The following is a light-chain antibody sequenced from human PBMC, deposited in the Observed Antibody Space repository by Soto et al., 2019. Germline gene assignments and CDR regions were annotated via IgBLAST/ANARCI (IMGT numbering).Light chain of an antibody. V-gene: IGLV2-14*03. CDR3: SAYTSSSTPDV. Sequence: QSALTQPASVSGSPGQSITISCTGTGSDVGGYNYVSWYQQHPDTAPKLIIYDVRYRPSGVSNRFSGSKSGNTASLTISGLQAEDEADYYCSAYTSSSTPDVFGSGTKVTVL. CDR1: GSDVGGYNY. CDR2: DVR. J-gene: IGLJ1*01.